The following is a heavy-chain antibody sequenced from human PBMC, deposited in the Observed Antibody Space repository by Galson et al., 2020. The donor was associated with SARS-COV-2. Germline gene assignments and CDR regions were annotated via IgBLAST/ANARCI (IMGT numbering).Heavy chain of an antibody. CDR1: GDGFTNSW. Sequence: GESLKISCQGSGDGFTNSWIAWVRQVPGEGLEWVGIILPTDSNTKYSPSFQGRVTISAAESITTAYLQWDSLQTSDSAVYFCVRRAGSLTHWAFDIWGQGTVVTVSS. D-gene: IGHD6-19*01. V-gene: IGHV5-51*01. J-gene: IGHJ3*02. CDR2: ILPTDSNT. CDR3: VRRAGSLTHWAFDI.